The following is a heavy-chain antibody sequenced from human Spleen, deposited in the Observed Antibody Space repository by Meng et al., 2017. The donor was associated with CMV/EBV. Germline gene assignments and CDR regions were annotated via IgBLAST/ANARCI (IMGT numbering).Heavy chain of an antibody. J-gene: IGHJ3*02. V-gene: IGHV3-74*01. CDR1: GFTFGSYW. CDR3: ARGATIWVSDAFDI. CDR2: INSDGSST. D-gene: IGHD1-26*01. Sequence: SGFTFGSYWRHWVREAPGKGLVWVSRINSDGSSTSYADSVKGRFTISRDNAKNTLYLQMNSLRAEDTAVYYCARGATIWVSDAFDIWGQGTMVTVSS.